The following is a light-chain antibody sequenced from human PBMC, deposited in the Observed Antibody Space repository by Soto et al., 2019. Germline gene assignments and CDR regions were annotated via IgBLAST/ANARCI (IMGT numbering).Light chain of an antibody. CDR1: QTISSW. V-gene: IGKV1-5*03. Sequence: DIQMTQSPSTLSGSVGDRVTITCRASQTISSWLAWYQQKPGKAPKLLIYKASTLKSGVPSRFSGSGSGTEFTLTISILQTDDFATYYCQHYNSYSETFGQGPKVELK. CDR2: KAS. J-gene: IGKJ1*01. CDR3: QHYNSYSET.